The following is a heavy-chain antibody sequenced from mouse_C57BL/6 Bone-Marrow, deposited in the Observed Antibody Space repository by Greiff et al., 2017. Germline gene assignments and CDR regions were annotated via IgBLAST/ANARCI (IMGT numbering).Heavy chain of an antibody. CDR3: ARQYYYAWFAY. CDR1: GFTFSSSG. Sequence: EVQLVESGGDLVKPGGSLKLSCAASGFTFSSSGMSWVRQTPDKRLEWVATISSGGSYTYYPDSVQGRFTISRDTAKNTLYLQMSSLKSEDTAMDYFARQYYYAWFAYWGQGTLVTGSA. D-gene: IGHD1-1*01. J-gene: IGHJ3*01. CDR2: ISSGGSYT. V-gene: IGHV5-6*01.